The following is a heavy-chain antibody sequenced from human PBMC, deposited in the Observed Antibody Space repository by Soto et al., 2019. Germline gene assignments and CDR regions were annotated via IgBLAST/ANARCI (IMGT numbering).Heavy chain of an antibody. CDR3: TTGRFLEWSRYYY. Sequence: GGSLRLSCAASGFTFSNAWMNWVRQAPGKGLEWVGRIKSKTDGGTTDYAAPVKGRFTISRDDSKNTLYLQMNSLKTEDTAVYYCTTGRFLEWSRYYYWGHGTLVTVSS. CDR2: IKSKTDGGTT. D-gene: IGHD3-3*01. CDR1: GFTFSNAW. J-gene: IGHJ4*01. V-gene: IGHV3-15*07.